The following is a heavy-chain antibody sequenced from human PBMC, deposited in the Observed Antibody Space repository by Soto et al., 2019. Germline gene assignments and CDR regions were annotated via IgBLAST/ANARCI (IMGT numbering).Heavy chain of an antibody. D-gene: IGHD3-10*01. CDR2: INPNSGGT. Sequence: SVKVSCKASGYTFIGYYIHWVRQAPGQGLEWMGWINPNSGGTNYAQRFQGWVTMTRDRSISTAYMELSRLKSDDTAVYYCARVGGGLASLGYYGMDVWGQGTTVTVSS. CDR1: GYTFIGYY. V-gene: IGHV1-2*04. CDR3: ARVGGGLASLGYYGMDV. J-gene: IGHJ6*02.